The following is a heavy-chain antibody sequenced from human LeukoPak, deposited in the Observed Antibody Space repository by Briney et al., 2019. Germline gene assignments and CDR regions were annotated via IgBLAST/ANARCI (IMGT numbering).Heavy chain of an antibody. J-gene: IGHJ3*02. Sequence: SETLSLTCTVSGGSISSGSYYWSWIRQPAGKGLEWIGRIYTSGSTNYNPSLKSRVTISVDTSKNQFSPKLSSVTAADTAVYYCARVTYCGGDCYNDAFDIWGQGTMVTVSS. CDR2: IYTSGST. CDR1: GGSISSGSYY. CDR3: ARVTYCGGDCYNDAFDI. D-gene: IGHD2-21*01. V-gene: IGHV4-61*02.